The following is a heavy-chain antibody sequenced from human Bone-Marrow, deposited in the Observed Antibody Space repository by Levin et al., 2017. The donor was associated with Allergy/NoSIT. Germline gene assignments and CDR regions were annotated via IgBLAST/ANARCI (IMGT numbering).Heavy chain of an antibody. V-gene: IGHV3-74*01. CDR3: ARDVGIAVAGTGYYFDY. CDR2: INSDGSST. J-gene: IGHJ4*02. D-gene: IGHD6-19*01. CDR1: GFTFSSYW. Sequence: PGGSLRLSCAASGFTFSSYWMHWVRQAPGKGLVWVSRINSDGSSTSYADSVKGRFTISRDNAKNTLYLQMNSLRAEDTAVYYCARDVGIAVAGTGYYFDYWGQGTLVTVSS.